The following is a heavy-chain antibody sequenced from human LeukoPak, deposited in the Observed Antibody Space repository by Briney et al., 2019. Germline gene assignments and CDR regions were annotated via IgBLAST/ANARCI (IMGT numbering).Heavy chain of an antibody. CDR3: ARGRVDGYNLIDYYYGMDV. CDR2: MNPNSGNT. V-gene: IGHV1-8*02. D-gene: IGHD5-24*01. CDR1: GYAFTSYH. J-gene: IGHJ6*02. Sequence: GASVKVSCTASGYAFTSYHIHWIRQATGQGLEWMGWMNPNSGNTGYAQKFQGRVTMTRNTSISTAYMELSSLRSEDTAVYYCARGRVDGYNLIDYYYGMDVWGQGTAVTVSS.